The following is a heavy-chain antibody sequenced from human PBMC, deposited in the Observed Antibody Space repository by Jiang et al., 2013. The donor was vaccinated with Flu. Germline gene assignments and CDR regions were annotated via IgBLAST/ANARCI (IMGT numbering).Heavy chain of an antibody. V-gene: IGHV3-30-3*01. CDR1: GFPFSAYG. J-gene: IGHJ6*02. D-gene: IGHD2-2*01. Sequence: QLVESGGGVVQPGRSLRLSCAASGFPFSAYGMHWVRQAPGKGLEWVAVISYDGSDKHYADSVKGRFTISRDNSKNTLYLQMNSLRLEDTAVYYCARDGCRSTSCYGLYHYYYGMDVWGQGTTVTVSS. CDR3: ARDGCRSTSCYGLYHYYYGMDV. CDR2: ISYDGSDK.